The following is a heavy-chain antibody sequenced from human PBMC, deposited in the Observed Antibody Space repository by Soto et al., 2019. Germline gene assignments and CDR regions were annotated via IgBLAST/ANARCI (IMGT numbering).Heavy chain of an antibody. J-gene: IGHJ4*02. Sequence: EVQLVESGGGLVQPGGSLRLSCAASGFTVSSNYMSWVRQAPGKGLEWVSVIYSGGSTYYADSVKGRFTISRDNSKNTLYLQMTSLRSEDTAVYYCARWSRSGRPVDYWGQGTLVTVSS. D-gene: IGHD2-15*01. CDR3: ARWSRSGRPVDY. V-gene: IGHV3-66*01. CDR1: GFTVSSNY. CDR2: IYSGGST.